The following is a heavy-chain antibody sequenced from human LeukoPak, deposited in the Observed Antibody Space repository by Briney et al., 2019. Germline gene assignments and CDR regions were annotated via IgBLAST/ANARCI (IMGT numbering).Heavy chain of an antibody. Sequence: ASVKVSCKASGYTFTSYGISWVRRAPGQGLEWMGWISAYNGNTNYAQKLQGRVTMTTDTSTSTVYMELSSLRSEDTAVYYCARGEAPRHSTGWFDPWGQGTLVTVSS. CDR1: GYTFTSYG. V-gene: IGHV1-18*01. CDR2: ISAYNGNT. CDR3: ARGEAPRHSTGWFDP. D-gene: IGHD2-8*02. J-gene: IGHJ5*02.